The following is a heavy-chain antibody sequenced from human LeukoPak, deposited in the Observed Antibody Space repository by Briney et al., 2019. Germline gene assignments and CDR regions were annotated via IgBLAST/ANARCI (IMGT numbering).Heavy chain of an antibody. V-gene: IGHV1-18*04. D-gene: IGHD6-13*01. Sequence: GSLRLSCAASGFTVSSNYMSWVRQAPGQGLEWMGWISAYNGNTNYAQKLQGRVTMTTDTSTSTAYMELRSLRSDDTAVYYCARDRDSSSWYLAAPDDYWGQGTLVTVSS. J-gene: IGHJ4*02. CDR2: ISAYNGNT. CDR1: GFTVSSNY. CDR3: ARDRDSSSWYLAAPDDY.